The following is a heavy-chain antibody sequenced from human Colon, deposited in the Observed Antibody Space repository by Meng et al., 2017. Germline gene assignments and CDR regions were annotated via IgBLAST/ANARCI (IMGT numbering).Heavy chain of an antibody. CDR2: IIPAFGTT. CDR3: ARRPPDYGDYNWFDP. CDR1: GGTFSGFA. J-gene: IGHJ5*02. Sequence: QVHLVQPGAAVKRPGSSVKVSCKASGGTFSGFAMAWLRQAPGQGLEWMGGIIPAFGTTTYARQFEGRLTITADEATSTAYMELSSLTSDDTAVYYCARRPPDYGDYNWFDPWGQGTLVTVSS. V-gene: IGHV1-69*01. D-gene: IGHD4-17*01.